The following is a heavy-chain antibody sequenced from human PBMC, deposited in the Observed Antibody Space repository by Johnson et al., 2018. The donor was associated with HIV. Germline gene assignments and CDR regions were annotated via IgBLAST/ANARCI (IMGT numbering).Heavy chain of an antibody. CDR1: GFSVSSNY. CDR2: IYSGGTT. V-gene: IGHV3-53*01. D-gene: IGHD4-17*01. J-gene: IGHJ3*02. CDR3: ARTAMTPVTSSPDAFDI. Sequence: VQLMESGGGMVQPGRSLRLSCAASGFSVSSNYMSWVRQAPGKGLEWVSVIYSGGTTYYADSVKGRFTISRDKSNNTLDLQMNSLRAEDTAVYYCARTAMTPVTSSPDAFDIWGQGTMVTVSS.